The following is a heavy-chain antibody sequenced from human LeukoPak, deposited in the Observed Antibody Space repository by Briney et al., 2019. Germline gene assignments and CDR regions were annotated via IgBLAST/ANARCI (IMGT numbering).Heavy chain of an antibody. CDR2: IYYSGRT. CDR1: GGSISSGDCY. V-gene: IGHV4-30-4*01. CDR3: ARARASPCTNGVCYTRYYFDY. D-gene: IGHD2-8*01. Sequence: SQTLSLTCTVSGGSISSGDCYWSWIRQPPGKGVEWIGYIYYSGRTYYNPSLKSRVTIPVDTSKNQFSLKLSSVIAADTAVYYCARARASPCTNGVCYTRYYFDYWGQGTLVTVSS. J-gene: IGHJ4*02.